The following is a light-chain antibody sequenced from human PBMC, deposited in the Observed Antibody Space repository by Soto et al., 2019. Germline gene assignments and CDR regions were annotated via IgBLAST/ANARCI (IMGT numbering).Light chain of an antibody. CDR2: TAS. CDR1: QGITNS. Sequence: DFRMTQSPSSLSASVGDRVTITCRASQGITNSLAWYQQKPGKVPKLLIYTASTLQSGVPSRFSGSGSGTDFTPTISIQQPEDVATYYCQKYDSAPWTFGQGTKVE. J-gene: IGKJ1*01. V-gene: IGKV1-27*01. CDR3: QKYDSAPWT.